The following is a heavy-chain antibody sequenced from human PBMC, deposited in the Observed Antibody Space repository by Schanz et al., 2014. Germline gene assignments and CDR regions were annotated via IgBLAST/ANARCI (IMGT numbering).Heavy chain of an antibody. V-gene: IGHV3-23*04. CDR1: GFTFSTYY. CDR2: ISGSGAST. J-gene: IGHJ4*02. Sequence: EVQLVESGGGLVKPGGSLRLSCAASGFTFSTYYMSWVRQASGKGLEWVSAISGSGASTYYADSVKGRFTISRDNSKNTLYLQMNSLRAEDTAVYYCAKDQGSYGSGSYSYFDYWGQGTLDTVSS. CDR3: AKDQGSYGSGSYSYFDY. D-gene: IGHD3-10*01.